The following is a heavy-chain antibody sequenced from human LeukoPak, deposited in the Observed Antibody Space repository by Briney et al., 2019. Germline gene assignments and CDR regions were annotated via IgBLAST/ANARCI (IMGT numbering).Heavy chain of an antibody. J-gene: IGHJ4*02. Sequence: SETLSLTCTVTAYSISSGYYWGWIRQPPGKGLECIGGVYHSGSTFYNPSLESRVTISADTSKNQLSLKLNSVTAADTAVYYFARHWGNGHGTGAGPIDYWGQGTLVTVSS. CDR3: ARHWGNGHGTGAGPIDY. CDR2: VYHSGST. V-gene: IGHV4-38-2*02. CDR1: AYSISSGYY. D-gene: IGHD3/OR15-3a*01.